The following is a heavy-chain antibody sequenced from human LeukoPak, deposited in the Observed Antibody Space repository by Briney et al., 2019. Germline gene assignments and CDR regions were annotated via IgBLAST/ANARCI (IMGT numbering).Heavy chain of an antibody. Sequence: SETLSLTCAVYGGSFSGYYWSWIRQPPGKGLEWIGEINHNGSTNYNPSLKSRVTISVDTSKNQFSLKLSSVTAADTAVYYCARGMYSSSWYSFDYWGQGTLVTVSS. CDR1: GGSFSGYY. CDR2: INHNGST. D-gene: IGHD6-13*01. CDR3: ARGMYSSSWYSFDY. V-gene: IGHV4-34*01. J-gene: IGHJ4*02.